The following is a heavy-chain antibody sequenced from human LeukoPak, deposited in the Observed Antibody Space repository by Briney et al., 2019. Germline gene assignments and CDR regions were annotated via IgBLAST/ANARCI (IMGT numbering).Heavy chain of an antibody. CDR1: GGSISSGSYY. V-gene: IGHV4-61*02. Sequence: KPSETLSLTCTVSGGSISSGSYYWSWIRQPAGKGLEWIGRIYTSGSTNYNPSLKSRVTMSVDTSKNQFSLKLSSVTAADTAVYYCARELIGPPTVDYWGQGTLVTVSS. CDR2: IYTSGST. J-gene: IGHJ4*02. CDR3: ARELIGPPTVDY. D-gene: IGHD4-11*01.